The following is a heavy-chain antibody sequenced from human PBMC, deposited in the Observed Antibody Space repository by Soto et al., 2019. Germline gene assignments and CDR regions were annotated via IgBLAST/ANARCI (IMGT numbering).Heavy chain of an antibody. Sequence: QVQLQESGPGLVKPSQTVSLTCTVSGVSFSGFDYYWSWLRQSPGEGLEWIGHMFGGGGTYYKPAGNPRVTFSIDHSVSQFAPNLTSASAAHTGVYLCARGRTLTGSDLSRRDYLDFWGRGTRVTVSS. CDR3: ARGRTLTGSDLSRRDYLDF. V-gene: IGHV4-30-4*01. D-gene: IGHD3-9*01. CDR2: MFGGGGT. CDR1: GVSFSGFDYY. J-gene: IGHJ4*02.